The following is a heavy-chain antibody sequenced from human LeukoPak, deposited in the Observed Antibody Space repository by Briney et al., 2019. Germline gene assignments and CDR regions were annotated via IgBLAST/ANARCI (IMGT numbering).Heavy chain of an antibody. CDR3: VKGSGDFWSGFEY. D-gene: IGHD3-3*01. CDR1: GFTFSSYS. J-gene: IGHJ4*02. V-gene: IGHV3-21*04. Sequence: GGSLRLSCAASGFTFSSYSMNWVRQAPGKGLEWVASISGSGKSALYADSVKGRFTISRDNPKNSQYLQMSDLGAEDTAIYYCVKGSGDFWSGFEYWGQGALVSVSS. CDR2: ISGSGKSA.